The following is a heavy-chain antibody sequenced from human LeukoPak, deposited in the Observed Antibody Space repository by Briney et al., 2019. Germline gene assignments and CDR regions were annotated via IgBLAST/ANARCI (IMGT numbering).Heavy chain of an antibody. CDR2: ISGGSHYT. CDR3: ARVRDLYRDY. V-gene: IGHV3-21*01. CDR1: GVSFSSYT. Sequence: GGSLRLSCAASGVSFSSYTMNWVRQAPGKGLEWVSSISGGSHYTFYADSVMGRFTISRDNAKNSLYLHMSSLRAEDTAVYYCARVRDLYRDYWAQGILVSVSS. J-gene: IGHJ4*02. D-gene: IGHD5-12*01.